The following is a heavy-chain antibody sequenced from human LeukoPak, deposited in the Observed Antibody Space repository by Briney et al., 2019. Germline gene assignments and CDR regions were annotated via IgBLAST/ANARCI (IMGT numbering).Heavy chain of an antibody. CDR1: GYTFTSYD. CDR3: ARGQQLHFTLNWFDP. D-gene: IGHD6-13*01. CDR2: MNPNSGNT. V-gene: IGHV1-8*01. Sequence: GASVKVSCKASGYTFTSYDINWVRQATGQGLEWMGWMNPNSGNTGYAQKFQGRVTMTRNTSISTAYTELSSLRSEDTAVYYCARGQQLHFTLNWFDPWGQGTLVTVSS. J-gene: IGHJ5*02.